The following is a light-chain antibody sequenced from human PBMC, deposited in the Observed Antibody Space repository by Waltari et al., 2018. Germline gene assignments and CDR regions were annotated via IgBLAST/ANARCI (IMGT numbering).Light chain of an antibody. CDR2: EVA. V-gene: IGLV2-23*02. CDR1: SRDVGNYTL. J-gene: IGLJ3*02. CDR3: CSYAASSTWV. Sequence: QSALTQPASVSGSPGPSLPISCTGTSRDVGNYTLVSWYQQHPGKAPKLMIYEVATRPSGVSNRFSGSKSGNTASLTISGLQAEDEADYYCCSYAASSTWVFGGGTKLTVL.